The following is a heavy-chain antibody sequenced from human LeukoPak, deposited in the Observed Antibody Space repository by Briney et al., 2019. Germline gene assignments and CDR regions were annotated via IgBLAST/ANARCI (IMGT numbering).Heavy chain of an antibody. V-gene: IGHV3-53*01. Sequence: GVPLRLSCAASGFTVSSNYMIWVRQAPGKGLEWVSVIYSGGSTYYADSLKGRFTISRENSKNTLYLQMNSLRAEDTAVYYCARGEGIQHWGQGKLITVSS. D-gene: IGHD6-13*01. CDR2: IYSGGST. CDR3: ARGEGIQH. J-gene: IGHJ4*02. CDR1: GFTVSSNY.